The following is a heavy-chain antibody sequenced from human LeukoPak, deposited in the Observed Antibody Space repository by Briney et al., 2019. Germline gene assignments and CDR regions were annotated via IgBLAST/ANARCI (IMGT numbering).Heavy chain of an antibody. CDR2: IKQDGSEK. J-gene: IGHJ3*02. Sequence: PGGSPRLSCAASGFTFSSYWMSWVRQAPGKGLEWVANIKQDGSEKYYVDSVKGRFTISRDNAKNSLYLQMNSLRAEDTAVYYCARVGQYYDFWSGYYTPFPGAFDIWGQGTMVTVSS. D-gene: IGHD3-3*01. V-gene: IGHV3-7*01. CDR1: GFTFSSYW. CDR3: ARVGQYYDFWSGYYTPFPGAFDI.